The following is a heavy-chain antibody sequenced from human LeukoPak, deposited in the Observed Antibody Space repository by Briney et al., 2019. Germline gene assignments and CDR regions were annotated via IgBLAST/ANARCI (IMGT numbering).Heavy chain of an antibody. V-gene: IGHV3-21*04. J-gene: IGHJ6*02. CDR3: AKDLTTGQYYGMDV. CDR2: ISRSSDYF. Sequence: GGSLRLSCAASGFTFSTYTMNWVRQAPGKGLEWVSSISRSSDYFYYADSVKGRFTISRDNAKNSLYLQMNSLRAEDTALYYCAKDLTTGQYYGMDVWGQGTTVTVSS. CDR1: GFTFSTYT. D-gene: IGHD4-11*01.